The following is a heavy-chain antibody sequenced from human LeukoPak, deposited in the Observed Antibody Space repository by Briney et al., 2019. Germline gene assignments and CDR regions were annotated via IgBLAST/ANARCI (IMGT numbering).Heavy chain of an antibody. D-gene: IGHD2-15*01. V-gene: IGHV3-23*01. CDR3: AKDRVFVVVVAAEINDAFVI. J-gene: IGHJ3*02. CDR1: GFTFSSYA. CDR2: ISGSGGST. Sequence: GGSLRLSCAASGFTFSSYAMSWVRQAPGKGLEWVSAISGSGGSTYYADSVKGRFTISRDNSKNTLYLQMNSLRAEDTAVYYCAKDRVFVVVVAAEINDAFVIWGQGTMVTVSS.